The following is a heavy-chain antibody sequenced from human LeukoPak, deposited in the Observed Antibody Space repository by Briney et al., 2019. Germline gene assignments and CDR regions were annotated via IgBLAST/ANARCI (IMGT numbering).Heavy chain of an antibody. J-gene: IGHJ4*02. CDR2: IYDRGTT. Sequence: SETLSLTCIVSGASVSTEYWSWFRQPPGRRLEWIGYIYDRGTTDYNPSLNSRVTVSVDTSKNRFSLNLRSVTAADTAVYYCARPTRAGLHDYWGPGTLVTVSS. CDR3: ARPTRAGLHDY. CDR1: GASVSTEY. V-gene: IGHV4-59*02. D-gene: IGHD3/OR15-3a*01.